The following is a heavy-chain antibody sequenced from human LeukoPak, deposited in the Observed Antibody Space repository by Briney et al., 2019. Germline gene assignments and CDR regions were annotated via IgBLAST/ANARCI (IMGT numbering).Heavy chain of an antibody. CDR3: AKDLSSAITSALVLDV. D-gene: IGHD3-22*01. V-gene: IGHV3-74*01. J-gene: IGHJ6*02. Sequence: GGSLRLSCAASGFTFSNYWMHWVRQAPGKGLVWVSRINTDGSSTNYADSVKGRFTISRDNVKNVLYLQMNSLRPEDTALYYCAKDLSSAITSALVLDVWGQGTTV. CDR1: GFTFSNYW. CDR2: INTDGSST.